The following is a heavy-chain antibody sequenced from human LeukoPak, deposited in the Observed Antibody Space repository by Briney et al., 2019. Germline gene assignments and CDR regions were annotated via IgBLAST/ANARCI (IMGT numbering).Heavy chain of an antibody. Sequence: GVSLRLSCAVSGFSLSDYWMHWVRQVPGKGLVWVSYINSDGSLTTYADSVKGRFTISRDNGKNTLYLQMNSLRDEDSALYYCVRDAPHNRFDPWGQGTPVTVSS. CDR1: GFSLSDYW. CDR2: INSDGSLT. D-gene: IGHD2/OR15-2a*01. J-gene: IGHJ5*02. V-gene: IGHV3-74*01. CDR3: VRDAPHNRFDP.